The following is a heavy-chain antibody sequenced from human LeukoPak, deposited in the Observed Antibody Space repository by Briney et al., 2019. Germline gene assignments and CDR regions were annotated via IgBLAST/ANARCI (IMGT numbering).Heavy chain of an antibody. V-gene: IGHV3-74*01. J-gene: IGHJ4*02. CDR1: GFTVSNNY. Sequence: GGSLRLSCAASGFTVSNNYMSWVRQAPGKGLVWVSRINIDGSSTSYADSVKGRFTISRDNAENTLYLQMNSLRAEDTAVYYCARRSIGSIDYWGQGTLVTVSS. CDR3: ARRSIGSIDY. CDR2: INIDGSST.